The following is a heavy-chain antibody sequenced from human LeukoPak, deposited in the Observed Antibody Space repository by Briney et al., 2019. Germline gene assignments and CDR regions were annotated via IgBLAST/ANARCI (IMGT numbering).Heavy chain of an antibody. CDR2: ISWNSGSI. J-gene: IGHJ4*02. D-gene: IGHD1-26*01. V-gene: IGHV3-9*01. CDR1: GFTFDDYA. CDR3: AKDRGAWNNGAFDY. Sequence: GGSLRLSCAASGFTFDDYAMHWVRQAPGKGLEWVSGISWNSGSIGHADSGKGRFTISRDNAKNSLYLQMNSLRPEDTALYYCAKDRGAWNNGAFDYWGQGTLVTVSS.